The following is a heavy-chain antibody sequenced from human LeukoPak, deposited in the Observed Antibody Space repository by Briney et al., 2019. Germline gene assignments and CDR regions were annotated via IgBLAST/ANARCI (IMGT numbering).Heavy chain of an antibody. CDR2: ISSSSSYT. J-gene: IGHJ6*02. CDR1: GFTFSDYY. D-gene: IGHD3-16*01. Sequence: GGSLRLSCAASGFTFSDYYMSWIRQAPGKGLECFSYISSSSSYTNYADSVKGRFTISRDNAKNSLYLQMDSLRAEDTAVYYCARGLRYYYYGMDVWGQGTTVTVSS. V-gene: IGHV3-11*06. CDR3: ARGLRYYYYGMDV.